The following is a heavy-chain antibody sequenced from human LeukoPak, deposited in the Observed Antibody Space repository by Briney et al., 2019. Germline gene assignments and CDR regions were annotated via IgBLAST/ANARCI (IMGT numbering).Heavy chain of an antibody. CDR3: ARRNYDILTGYDISYFDY. Sequence: ASVKVSCKASGYTFTSYYMHWVRQAPGQGLEGMGIINPSGGSTSYAQKFQGRVTMTRDTSISTAYMELNRLRSDDTAVYYCARRNYDILTGYDISYFDYWGQGALVTVSS. V-gene: IGHV1-46*01. CDR1: GYTFTSYY. CDR2: INPSGGST. D-gene: IGHD3-9*01. J-gene: IGHJ4*02.